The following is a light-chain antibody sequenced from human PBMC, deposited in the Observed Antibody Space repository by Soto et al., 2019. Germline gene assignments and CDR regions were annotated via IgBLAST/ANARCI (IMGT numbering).Light chain of an antibody. Sequence: DIVLTQSPGTLSLSPGERATLSCRASQSVDSTYLAWYQQRPGQAPRLLIYAASNRAAGTPDRFSGSGSATDFTLTISRLDPDDFAVYYCQQYGSSLPWTFGQGTTVEIK. CDR1: QSVDSTY. CDR2: AAS. V-gene: IGKV3-20*01. CDR3: QQYGSSLPWT. J-gene: IGKJ1*01.